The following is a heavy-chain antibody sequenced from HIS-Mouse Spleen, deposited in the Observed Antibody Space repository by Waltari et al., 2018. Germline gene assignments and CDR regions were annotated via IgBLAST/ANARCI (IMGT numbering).Heavy chain of an antibody. J-gene: IGHJ4*02. V-gene: IGHV3-30-3*01. Sequence: QVQLVESGGGVVQPGRSLRLSCAASGFPLRSYAMHWFRQAPGKGLEWVAVISYDGSNKYYADSVKGRFTISRDNSKNTLYLQMNSLRAEDTAVYYCARDHSGWYFDYWGQGTLVTVSS. CDR2: ISYDGSNK. CDR3: ARDHSGWYFDY. D-gene: IGHD6-19*01. CDR1: GFPLRSYA.